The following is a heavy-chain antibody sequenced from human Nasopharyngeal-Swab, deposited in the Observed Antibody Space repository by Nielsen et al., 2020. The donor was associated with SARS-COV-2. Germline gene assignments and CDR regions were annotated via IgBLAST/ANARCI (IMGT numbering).Heavy chain of an antibody. CDR2: MNPNSGNT. D-gene: IGHD3-16*02. V-gene: IGHV1-8*01. CDR3: ARGLGRLSQNDY. J-gene: IGHJ4*02. CDR1: GYTLTSYD. Sequence: ASVKGSFTASGYTLTSYDINWVGQATGQGLEWMGWMNPNSGNTGYAQKFQGRVTMTRNTSISTAYMELSSLRSEDTAVYYCARGLGRLSQNDYWGQGTLVTVSS.